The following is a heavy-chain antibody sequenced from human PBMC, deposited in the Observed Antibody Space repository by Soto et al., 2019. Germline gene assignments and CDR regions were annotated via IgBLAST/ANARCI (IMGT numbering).Heavy chain of an antibody. CDR1: GGSISSVGYS. Sequence: PSETLSLTCAVSGGSISSVGYSWGWIRQPPVKGLEWIGYIYHSGSTYYNPSLKSRVTISVDTSKNQFSLKLSSVTAADTAVYYCARHTPFIVPAATEEYNYCCMDVWGQGTTVTVSS. CDR3: ARHTPFIVPAATEEYNYCCMDV. V-gene: IGHV4-30-2*03. J-gene: IGHJ6*02. D-gene: IGHD2-2*01. CDR2: IYHSGST.